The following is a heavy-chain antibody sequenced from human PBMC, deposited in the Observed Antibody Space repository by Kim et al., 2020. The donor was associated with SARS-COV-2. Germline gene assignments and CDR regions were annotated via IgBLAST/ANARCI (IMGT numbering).Heavy chain of an antibody. D-gene: IGHD7-27*01. CDR3: AREDKLGDY. CDR2: ISSSSTI. V-gene: IGHV3-48*04. CDR1: GFTFSSYS. Sequence: GGSLRLSCAASGFTFSSYSMNWVRQAPGKGLEWVSYISSSSTIYYADSVKGRFTISRDNAKKSLYLQMNSLRAEDTAVYYCAREDKLGDYWGQGTLVTVS. J-gene: IGHJ4*02.